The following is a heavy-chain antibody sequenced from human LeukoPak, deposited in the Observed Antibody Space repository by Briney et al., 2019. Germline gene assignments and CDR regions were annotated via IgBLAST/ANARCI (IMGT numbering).Heavy chain of an antibody. CDR3: ARARREMATTPADY. D-gene: IGHD5-24*01. J-gene: IGHJ4*02. CDR2: IYTSGST. Sequence: SQTLSLTCTVSGGSISSGSYYWSRIRQPAGKGLEWIGRIYTSGSTNYNPSLKSRVTISVDTSKNQFSLKLSSVTAADTAVYYCARARREMATTPADYWGQGTLVTVSS. V-gene: IGHV4-61*02. CDR1: GGSISSGSYY.